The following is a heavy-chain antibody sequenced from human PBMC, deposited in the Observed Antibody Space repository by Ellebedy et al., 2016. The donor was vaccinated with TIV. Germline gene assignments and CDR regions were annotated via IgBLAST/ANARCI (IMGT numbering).Heavy chain of an antibody. D-gene: IGHD3-22*01. CDR3: ARDGGWVYYDSSGYDSEFDY. Sequence: LRLSCAISGDSVSSNSAAWNWIRQSPSRGLEWLGRTYYRSKWYNDYAVSVKSRITINPDTSKNQFSLQLNSVTPEDTAVYYCARDGGWVYYDSSGYDSEFDYWGQGTLVTVSS. CDR2: TYYRSKWYN. V-gene: IGHV6-1*01. CDR1: GDSVSSNSAA. J-gene: IGHJ4*02.